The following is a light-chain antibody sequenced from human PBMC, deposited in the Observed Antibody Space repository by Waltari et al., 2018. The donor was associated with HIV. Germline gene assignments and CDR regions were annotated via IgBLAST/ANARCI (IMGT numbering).Light chain of an antibody. Sequence: QSVMTPPPSVAGAPGPRVTISRTGASSNIGAGYAVHWYPQLPGTAPKLLISDNVNRPSGVPDRFSESPSGTSAPLSITGLQAEDEADYYCHSYDRGLGGSVFGGGTKVTVL. CDR2: DNV. J-gene: IGLJ3*02. CDR1: SSNIGAGYA. CDR3: HSYDRGLGGSV. V-gene: IGLV1-40*01.